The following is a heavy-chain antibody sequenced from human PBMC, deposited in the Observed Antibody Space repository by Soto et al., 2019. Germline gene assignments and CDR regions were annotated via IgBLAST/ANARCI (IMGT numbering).Heavy chain of an antibody. CDR2: INAGNGNT. CDR1: GYTFTSYA. J-gene: IGHJ5*02. Sequence: ASVKVSCKASGYTFTSYAMHWVRQAPGQRLEWMGWINAGNGNTKYSQKFQGRVTITRDTSASTAYMELSSPRSEDTAVYYCARWWGDIVVVVAATRIGWFDPWGQGTLVTVSS. V-gene: IGHV1-3*01. CDR3: ARWWGDIVVVVAATRIGWFDP. D-gene: IGHD2-15*01.